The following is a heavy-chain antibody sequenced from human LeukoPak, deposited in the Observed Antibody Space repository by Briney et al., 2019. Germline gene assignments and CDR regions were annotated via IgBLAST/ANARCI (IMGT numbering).Heavy chain of an antibody. V-gene: IGHV5-51*01. CDR2: IYPGDSDT. J-gene: IGHJ4*02. Sequence: GESLKISCKGSGYSITSYWIGWVRQMPGKGLEWMGIIYPGDSDTRYSPSFQGQVTISADKSISTAFLQWSSLKASDTAMYYCARLLTTVTKAFGYWGQGTLVTVSS. CDR3: ARLLTTVTKAFGY. D-gene: IGHD4-17*01. CDR1: GYSITSYW.